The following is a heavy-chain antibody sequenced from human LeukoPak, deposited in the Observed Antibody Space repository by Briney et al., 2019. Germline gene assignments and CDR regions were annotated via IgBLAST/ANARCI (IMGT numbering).Heavy chain of an antibody. CDR2: MPYDENVADNEIP. CDR1: GDSISNSGWS. Sequence: SETLSLTCIVSGDSISNSGWSWGWIRQPPGKGLEWIGTMPYDENVADNEIPSYNPSLKSRVSISADTSKNQLSLKVNSVTAADTASYYCARLTLTGVGGRGWFDAWGKGTLVIVSS. V-gene: IGHV4-39*01. J-gene: IGHJ5*02. D-gene: IGHD3-3*01. CDR3: ARLTLTGVGGRGWFDA.